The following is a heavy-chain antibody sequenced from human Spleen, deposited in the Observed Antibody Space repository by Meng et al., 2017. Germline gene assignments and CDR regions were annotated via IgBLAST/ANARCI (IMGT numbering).Heavy chain of an antibody. D-gene: IGHD6-19*01. CDR1: GYSLSSGHC. Sequence: GSLRLSCAVSGYSLSSGHCWGWIRQPPGKGLEWMGTIYHSGSTNYNPSLKSRVTISLDTSKNHVSLKLTSVTAADTAVYYCARPPYSSAWPDGFDIWGQGTMVTVSS. CDR3: ARPPYSSAWPDGFDI. CDR2: IYHSGST. V-gene: IGHV4-38-2*01. J-gene: IGHJ3*02.